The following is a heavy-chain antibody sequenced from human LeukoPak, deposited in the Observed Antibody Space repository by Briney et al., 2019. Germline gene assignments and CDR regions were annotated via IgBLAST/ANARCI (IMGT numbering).Heavy chain of an antibody. CDR1: GYTFTSYG. D-gene: IGHD1-7*01. J-gene: IGHJ4*02. V-gene: IGHV1-18*01. Sequence: ASVKVSCKASGYTFTSYGISWVRQAPGQGLEWMGWISAYNGNTNYAQKLQGRVTMTTDTSTSTAYMELRSLRSEDTAVYYCAREREGTSLTDYWGQGTLVTVSS. CDR2: ISAYNGNT. CDR3: AREREGTSLTDY.